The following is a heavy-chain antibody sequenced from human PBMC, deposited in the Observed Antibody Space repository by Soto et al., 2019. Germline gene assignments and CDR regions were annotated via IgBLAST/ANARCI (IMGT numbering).Heavy chain of an antibody. D-gene: IGHD2-8*02. Sequence: ASVKVSCKVSGYTLTELSMHWVRQAPGKGLEWMGGFDPEDGETIYAQKFQGRVTMTEDTSTDTAYMELSSLRSEDTAVYYCATDYRSSGRFDYWGQGILVTVSS. J-gene: IGHJ4*02. CDR3: ATDYRSSGRFDY. CDR1: GYTLTELS. CDR2: FDPEDGET. V-gene: IGHV1-24*01.